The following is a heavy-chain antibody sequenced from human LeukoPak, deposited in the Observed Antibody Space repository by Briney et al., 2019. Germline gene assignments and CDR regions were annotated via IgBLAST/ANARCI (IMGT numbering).Heavy chain of an antibody. J-gene: IGHJ4*02. Sequence: GGPLRLSCAASGFTFSSYWMSWVRQAPGKGLEWVANIKQDGSEKHYVDSVKGRFTISRDNAKNSLYLQMNSLRAEDTAVYYCARDSSTYDSSTLVAYWGQGTLVSVSS. D-gene: IGHD3-22*01. CDR3: ARDSSTYDSSTLVAY. V-gene: IGHV3-7*01. CDR2: IKQDGSEK. CDR1: GFTFSSYW.